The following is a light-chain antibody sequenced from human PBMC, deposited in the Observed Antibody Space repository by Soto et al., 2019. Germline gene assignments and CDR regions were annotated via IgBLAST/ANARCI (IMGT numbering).Light chain of an antibody. J-gene: IGKJ5*01. CDR3: QQFKSYPIT. CDR2: DAS. Sequence: DIQMTQSPSALSASVGDRVTITCRASQSIKTWLAWYQQKPGKAPVLLIYDASTLQGGVPSTFSGSGSGTEFTLTISSLQPEDFGTYYCQQFKSYPITFGQGTRLEIK. CDR1: QSIKTW. V-gene: IGKV1-5*01.